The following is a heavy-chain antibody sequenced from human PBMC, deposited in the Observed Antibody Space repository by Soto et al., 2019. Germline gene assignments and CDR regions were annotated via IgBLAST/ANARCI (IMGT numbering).Heavy chain of an antibody. V-gene: IGHV3-23*01. J-gene: IGHJ4*02. D-gene: IGHD6-13*01. CDR3: ARGSIAAAGTDFDY. CDR2: ITGSGGIT. Sequence: GGSLRLSCAASGFTFRSYAMSWVRQAPGKGLEWVSGITGSGGITYYADSVKGRFSISRDNSKITTYLQMNSLRADDTAVYYCARGSIAAAGTDFDYWGQGTLVTVSS. CDR1: GFTFRSYA.